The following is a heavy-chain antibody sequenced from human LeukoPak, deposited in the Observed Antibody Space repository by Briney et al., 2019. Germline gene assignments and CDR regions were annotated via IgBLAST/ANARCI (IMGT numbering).Heavy chain of an antibody. CDR3: ARGGGGSGYYRTFDY. CDR2: INHSGNT. D-gene: IGHD3-22*01. CDR1: AESFTGYY. V-gene: IGHV4-34*01. Sequence: SETLSLTCAVYAESFTGYYWTWIRQPPGQGLEWIGEINHSGNTNYNPSLKSRVTISVDTSKNQFSLKLSSVTAADTAVYYCARGGGGSGYYRTFDYWGQGTLVTVSS. J-gene: IGHJ4*02.